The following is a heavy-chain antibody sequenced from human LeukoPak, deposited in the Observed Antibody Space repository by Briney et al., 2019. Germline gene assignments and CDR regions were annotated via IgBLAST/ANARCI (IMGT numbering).Heavy chain of an antibody. Sequence: GGSLRLSCAVSDFNVIPNYMTWVRQAPGKGLECISVIHSNDDTYYAASVRGRFTISRDTSNYMLYLQMNSLRAEDTAVYYCAKDRTGGPGVVPNWYFDLWGRGTLVTVSS. CDR3: AKDRTGGPGVVPNWYFDL. D-gene: IGHD3-3*01. CDR1: DFNVIPNY. J-gene: IGHJ2*01. V-gene: IGHV3-53*01. CDR2: IHSNDDT.